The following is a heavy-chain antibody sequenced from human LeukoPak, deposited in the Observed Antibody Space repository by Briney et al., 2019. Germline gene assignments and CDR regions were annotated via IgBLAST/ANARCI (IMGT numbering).Heavy chain of an antibody. CDR1: GFTFSSYA. D-gene: IGHD6-25*01. J-gene: IGHJ6*03. Sequence: GGSLRLSCAASGFTFSSYAMHWVRQAPGKGLEWEAVISYDGSNKYYADSVKGRFTISRDNSKNTLYLQMNSLRAEDTAVYYCARDFRLEVYYYYMDVWGKGTTVTVSS. V-gene: IGHV3-30*04. CDR2: ISYDGSNK. CDR3: ARDFRLEVYYYYMDV.